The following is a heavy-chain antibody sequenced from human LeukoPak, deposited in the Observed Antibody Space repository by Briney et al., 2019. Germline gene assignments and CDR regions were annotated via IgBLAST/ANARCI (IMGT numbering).Heavy chain of an antibody. Sequence: GGSLRLSCAASGFIFSSYAMHWVRQAPGKGLEWVAVISYDGSNKYYAESVKGRFTISRDKSKNTLYLQMNSLRAEDTAVYYCAKEQRGYTGYAVGSWFDPWGQGTLVTVSS. V-gene: IGHV3-30*04. J-gene: IGHJ5*02. CDR1: GFIFSSYA. CDR2: ISYDGSNK. CDR3: AKEQRGYTGYAVGSWFDP. D-gene: IGHD5-12*01.